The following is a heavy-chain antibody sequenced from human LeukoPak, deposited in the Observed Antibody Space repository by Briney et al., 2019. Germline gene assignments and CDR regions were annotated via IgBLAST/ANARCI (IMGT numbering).Heavy chain of an antibody. CDR1: GYSISSGYY. CDR3: ARLGLITPNR. V-gene: IGHV4-38-2*01. J-gene: IGHJ4*02. CDR2: IYHSGNT. D-gene: IGHD3-10*01. Sequence: SETLSLTCAVSGYSISSGYYWGWIRQPPGKGLEWIGSIYHSGNTHYNPSLKSRVTILIDTSKNQFSLKLSSVTAADTAVYYCARLGLITPNRWGQGTLVTVSS.